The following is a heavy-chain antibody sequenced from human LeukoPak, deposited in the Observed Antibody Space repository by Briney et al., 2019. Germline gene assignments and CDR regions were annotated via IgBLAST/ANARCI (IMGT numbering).Heavy chain of an antibody. D-gene: IGHD5-18*01. CDR2: INPNSGDT. V-gene: IGHV1-2*02. CDR1: GYTFTGYY. J-gene: IGHJ4*02. CDR3: ARSFDPRRQYSYGYAFDY. Sequence: ASVKVSCKSSGYTFTGYYIHWVRQAPGQGLEWMGWINPNSGDTKYAQKFQGRVTVTRDKSISTAYMELSRLTSDDTAVYYCARSFDPRRQYSYGYAFDYWGQGTLVTVSS.